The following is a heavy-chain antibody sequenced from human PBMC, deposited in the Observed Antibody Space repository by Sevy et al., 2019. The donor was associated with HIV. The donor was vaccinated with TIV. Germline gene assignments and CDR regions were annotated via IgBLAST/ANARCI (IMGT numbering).Heavy chain of an antibody. J-gene: IGHJ6*02. D-gene: IGHD1-1*01. CDR3: AREVRTGTTSLYYYGMDV. CDR1: GYTFTYYY. CDR2: INPNSGVT. V-gene: IGHV1-2*06. Sequence: ASVQVSCKASGYTFTYYYMYWVRQAPGQGLEWMGRINPNSGVTNYAQKLQGRVTMTRDTSIRTAYMELSRLRSDDTAVYYCAREVRTGTTSLYYYGMDVWGQGTTVTVSS.